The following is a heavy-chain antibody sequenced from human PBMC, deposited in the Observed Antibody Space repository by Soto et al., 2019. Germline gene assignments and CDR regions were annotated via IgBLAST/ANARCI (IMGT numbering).Heavy chain of an antibody. CDR3: ARDRDVSGDYAGYFDY. D-gene: IGHD4-17*01. V-gene: IGHV1-46*01. J-gene: IGHJ4*02. CDR2: INPSGGST. CDR1: GYTFTSYY. Sequence: QVQLVQSGAEVKKPGASVKVSCKASGYTFTSYYMHWVRQAPGQGLEWMGIINPSGGSTSYAQKFQGRVTMTRDTSTRTVYMELSSLRYEDTAVYYCARDRDVSGDYAGYFDYWGQGTLVTVSS.